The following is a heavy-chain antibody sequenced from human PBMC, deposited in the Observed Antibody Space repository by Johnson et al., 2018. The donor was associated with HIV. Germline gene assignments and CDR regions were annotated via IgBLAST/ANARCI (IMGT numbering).Heavy chain of an antibody. D-gene: IGHD6-13*01. Sequence: QVQLVESGGGLVQPGGSLRLSCAASGFTFSSYAMSWVRQAPGKGLEWVAVIGYDGSDKYYADSVKGRVTISRDNPKNTVYLHMNNLRAEDTAVYYCARDLAYNSRWTGAFDIWGQGTMVTVSS. CDR3: ARDLAYNSRWTGAFDI. J-gene: IGHJ3*02. V-gene: IGHV3-30*04. CDR1: GFTFSSYA. CDR2: IGYDGSDK.